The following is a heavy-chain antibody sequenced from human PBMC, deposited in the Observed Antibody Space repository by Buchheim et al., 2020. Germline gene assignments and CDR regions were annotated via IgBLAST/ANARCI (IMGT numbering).Heavy chain of an antibody. D-gene: IGHD6-19*01. CDR3: AKDQVGIVVSGQQIDY. Sequence: QVHLVESGGGVVQPGRSLRLSCAASGFTFRSYGMHWVRQAPGKGLEWVGVISYDGINIFYADSVKGRFTISRDNSKNTLYLQMSSLRAEDTAVYFCAKDQVGIVVSGQQIDYWGQGTL. CDR2: ISYDGINI. CDR1: GFTFRSYG. J-gene: IGHJ4*02. V-gene: IGHV3-30*18.